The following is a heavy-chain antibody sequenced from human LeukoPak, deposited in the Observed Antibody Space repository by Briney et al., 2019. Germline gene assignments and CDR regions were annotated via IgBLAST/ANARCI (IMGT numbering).Heavy chain of an antibody. V-gene: IGHV4-61*02. Sequence: PSQTLSLTCTVSGDSISSGSYYWSWIRQPAGKGLEWIGRIYTSGSTNYNPSLKSRVTISVDTSKNQFSLKLSSVTAADTAVYYCARDSPTTSFDYWGQGTLVTVSS. D-gene: IGHD1-26*01. CDR1: GDSISSGSYY. J-gene: IGHJ4*02. CDR3: ARDSPTTSFDY. CDR2: IYTSGST.